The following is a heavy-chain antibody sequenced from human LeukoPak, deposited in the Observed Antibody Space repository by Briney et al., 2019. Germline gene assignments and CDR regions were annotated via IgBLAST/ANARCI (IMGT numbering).Heavy chain of an antibody. D-gene: IGHD1-26*01. CDR3: AGGGVIVGATDAFDI. CDR1: GDTFSSYA. V-gene: IGHV1-69*05. Sequence: ASVKVSCKASGDTFSSYAISWVRQAPGQGLEWMGGIIPIFGTTNYAQKLQGRVTMTTDTSTSTAYMELRSLRSDDTAVYYCAGGGVIVGATDAFDIWGQGTMVTVSS. CDR2: IIPIFGTT. J-gene: IGHJ3*02.